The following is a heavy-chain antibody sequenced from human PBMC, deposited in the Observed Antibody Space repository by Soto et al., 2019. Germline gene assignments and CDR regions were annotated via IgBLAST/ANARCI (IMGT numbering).Heavy chain of an antibody. D-gene: IGHD2-15*01. CDR3: AREVGEGGYCSGGSCYNAFDI. V-gene: IGHV3-33*01. CDR1: GFTFSSYG. J-gene: IGHJ3*02. Sequence: QVQLVESGGGVVQPGRSLRLSCAASGFTFSSYGMHWVRQAPGKGLEWVAVIWYDGSNKYYADSVKGRFTISRDNSKNTLYLQMNSLRAEDTAVYYCAREVGEGGYCSGGSCYNAFDIWGQGTMVTVSS. CDR2: IWYDGSNK.